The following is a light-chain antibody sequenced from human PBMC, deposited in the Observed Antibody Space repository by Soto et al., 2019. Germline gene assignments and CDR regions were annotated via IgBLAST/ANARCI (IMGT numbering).Light chain of an antibody. Sequence: IQMTLSQYSLSASVGEGVTITCRASQSISIYLNWYQLKPGKAPNLLMYGASYLKSGVPTRFSGSGSGTDFTLTISSLQPEDFAIYYCQQTYTTPEITFGQGTRLEI. J-gene: IGKJ5*01. CDR1: QSISIY. CDR3: QQTYTTPEIT. V-gene: IGKV1-39*01. CDR2: GAS.